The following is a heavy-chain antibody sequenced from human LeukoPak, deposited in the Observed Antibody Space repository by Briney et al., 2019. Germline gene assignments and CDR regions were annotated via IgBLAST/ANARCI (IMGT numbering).Heavy chain of an antibody. D-gene: IGHD2-2*01. CDR1: GFTFSSYE. CDR3: ARKYCSTTSCLFDN. V-gene: IGHV3-48*03. J-gene: IGHJ4*02. Sequence: GGSLRLSCAASGFTFSSYEMNWVRQAPGKGLQWVSDISSSGTTIYYADSVKGRFTISRDNAKNLLYLQMNSLRAGDTAVYYCARKYCSTTSCLFDNWGQGTLVTVSS. CDR2: ISSSGTTI.